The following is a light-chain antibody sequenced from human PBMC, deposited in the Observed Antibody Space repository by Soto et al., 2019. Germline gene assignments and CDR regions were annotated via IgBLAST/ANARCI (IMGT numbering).Light chain of an antibody. J-gene: IGLJ3*02. CDR1: SSNIGAGYD. CDR3: QSYDSSLSAWV. V-gene: IGLV1-40*01. Sequence: QSVLTQPPSVSGAPGQRVTISCTESSSNIGAGYDGHWYQQLPGTAPKLLIYGNSNRPSGVPDRFSGSKSGTSASLAITGLQAEDEADYYCQSYDSSLSAWVFGGGTKLTVL. CDR2: GNS.